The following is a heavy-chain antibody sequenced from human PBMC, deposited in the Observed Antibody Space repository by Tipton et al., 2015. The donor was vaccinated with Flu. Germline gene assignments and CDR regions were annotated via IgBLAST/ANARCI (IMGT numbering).Heavy chain of an antibody. CDR1: GFTFSSFW. CDR2: IKHDGSEK. D-gene: IGHD5-12*01. CDR3: ATLGNSGTDGFDI. J-gene: IGHJ3*02. V-gene: IGHV3-7*01. Sequence: GSLRLSCAASGFTFSSFWMTWVRQASGKGLEWVANIKHDGSEKYYVDSVKGRFTISRDNAKNSLYLQWNSLTTEDTAVYYCATLGNSGTDGFDIWGQGTMVTISS.